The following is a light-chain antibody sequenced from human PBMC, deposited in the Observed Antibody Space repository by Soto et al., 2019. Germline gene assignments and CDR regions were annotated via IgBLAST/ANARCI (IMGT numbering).Light chain of an antibody. CDR3: ATWDDRLYGRL. CDR1: SSNIGSNY. Sequence: QSALTQPPSASGTPGQRVTISCSGSSSNIGSNYVYWYQQFPGTAPKLLIYYNSQRPSGVPDRFSGSKSGTSASLAISGLRSEDEADYYCATWDDRLYGRLFGGGTKLTVL. V-gene: IGLV1-47*02. CDR2: YNS. J-gene: IGLJ3*02.